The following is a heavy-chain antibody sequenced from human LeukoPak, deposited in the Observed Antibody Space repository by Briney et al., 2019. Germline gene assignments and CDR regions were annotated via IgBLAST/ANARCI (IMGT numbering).Heavy chain of an antibody. Sequence: GGSLRLPCAASGFTFSSYAMSWVRQAPGKGLEWVSAISGSGGSTYYADSVKGRFTISRDNSKNTLYLQMNSLRAEDTAVYYCAKDARYYYDSSGYYYGYWGQGTLVTVS. D-gene: IGHD3-22*01. V-gene: IGHV3-23*01. CDR2: ISGSGGST. CDR3: AKDARYYYDSSGYYYGY. CDR1: GFTFSSYA. J-gene: IGHJ4*02.